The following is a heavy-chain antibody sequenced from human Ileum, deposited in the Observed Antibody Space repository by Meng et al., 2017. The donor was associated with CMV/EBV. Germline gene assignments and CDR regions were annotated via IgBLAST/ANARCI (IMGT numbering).Heavy chain of an antibody. CDR2: INHIGST. J-gene: IGHJ4*02. CDR3: ARRVVPAAIGY. V-gene: IGHV4-34*01. D-gene: IGHD2-2*01. Sequence: SETLSLTCAVYGASFGGYYWTWIRQPPGKGLEWIGEINHIGSTKYNPSLRSRVTISLDTSKNQFSLNLNSVTAADTAIYYCARRVVPAAIGYWGQGILTVSS. CDR1: GASFGGYY.